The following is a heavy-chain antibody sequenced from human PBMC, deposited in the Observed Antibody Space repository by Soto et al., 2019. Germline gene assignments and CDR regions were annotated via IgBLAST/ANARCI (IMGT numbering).Heavy chain of an antibody. CDR1: GYTFTSYG. V-gene: IGHV1-18*01. Sequence: QVQLVQSGAEVKKPGASVKVSCKASGYTFTSYGITWVRQAPGQGLEWMGWISAYNRNTNYAQKLQGRVTMTTDTSTSTACMEMRSLRSDDTAVYYCARDRGSYALDYWGQGTLVTVSS. CDR3: ARDRGSYALDY. CDR2: ISAYNRNT. J-gene: IGHJ4*02. D-gene: IGHD1-26*01.